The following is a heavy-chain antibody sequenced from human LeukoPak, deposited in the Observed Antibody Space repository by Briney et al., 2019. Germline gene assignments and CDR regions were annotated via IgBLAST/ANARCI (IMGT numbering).Heavy chain of an antibody. D-gene: IGHD3-3*01. J-gene: IGHJ3*02. CDR3: ARTYDFGRGPPGDAFDN. Sequence: GGSLRLSCAASGFTFRIFGLNWVRQAPGKGPEWVSYIDARSGITYYAESLQGRFTISRDDARESVFLKMDGLRVDDTAVYYCARTYDFGRGPPGDAFDNWGPGTWVIVSS. CDR1: GFTFRIFG. V-gene: IGHV3-48*04. CDR2: IDARSGIT.